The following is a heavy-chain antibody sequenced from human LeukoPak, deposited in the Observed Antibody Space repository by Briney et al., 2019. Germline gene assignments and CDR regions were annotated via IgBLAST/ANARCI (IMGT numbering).Heavy chain of an antibody. Sequence: PGGSLRLSCATFGLTFNSYWMSWVRQAPGKGLEWVANIKQDASEEYYVDSVKGRFTISRDNAKNSLILQMNSLRAEDTAVYYCPRGRFCSSTSCSHFDIWGQGTLVTVSS. CDR3: PRGRFCSSTSCSHFDI. D-gene: IGHD2-2*01. CDR1: GLTFNSYW. CDR2: IKQDASEE. J-gene: IGHJ4*02. V-gene: IGHV3-7*03.